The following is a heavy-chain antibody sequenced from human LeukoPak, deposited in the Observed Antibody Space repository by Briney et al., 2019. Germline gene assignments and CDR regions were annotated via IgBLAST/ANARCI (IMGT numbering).Heavy chain of an antibody. Sequence: GGSLRLSCAASGFTFSSYAMHWVRQAPGKGLEWVAVISYDGSNKCYADSVKGRFTISRDNSENTLYLQMNSLRAEDTAVYYCAREIIAVAGLPLDYWGQGTLVTVSS. D-gene: IGHD6-19*01. CDR1: GFTFSSYA. CDR2: ISYDGSNK. J-gene: IGHJ4*02. CDR3: AREIIAVAGLPLDY. V-gene: IGHV3-30-3*01.